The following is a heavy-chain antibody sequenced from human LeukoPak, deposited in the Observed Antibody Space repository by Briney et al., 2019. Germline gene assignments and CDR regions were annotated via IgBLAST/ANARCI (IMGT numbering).Heavy chain of an antibody. V-gene: IGHV3-33*01. CDR2: IWFGGSNK. CDR1: GFTFSSYG. J-gene: IGHJ2*01. Sequence: GGSLRLSCAASGFTFSSYGMHWVRQAPGKGLEWVAVIWFGGSNKLYRVYVMGRFTISRDDSKNTLYLQIHSLRVEDTAVYYCTRDSGEYRRDWYFDLWGRGTLVTVSS. CDR3: TRDSGEYRRDWYFDL. D-gene: IGHD2/OR15-2a*01.